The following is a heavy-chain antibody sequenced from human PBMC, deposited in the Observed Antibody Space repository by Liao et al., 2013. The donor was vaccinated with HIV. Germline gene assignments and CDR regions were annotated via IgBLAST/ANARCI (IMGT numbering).Heavy chain of an antibody. D-gene: IGHD3-16*01. CDR1: GGSISSGDYY. V-gene: IGHV4-30-4*08. Sequence: QVQLQESGPGLVKPSQTLSLTCTVSGGSISSGDYYWSWIRQPPGKGLEWIGYIYYIGSTYYNPSLRSRVTISVDTSKNHFSLRLSSVTAADTAVYYCAGFTFGGPYAFDIWGQGTMVTVSS. CDR3: AGFTFGGPYAFDI. J-gene: IGHJ3*02. CDR2: IYYIGST.